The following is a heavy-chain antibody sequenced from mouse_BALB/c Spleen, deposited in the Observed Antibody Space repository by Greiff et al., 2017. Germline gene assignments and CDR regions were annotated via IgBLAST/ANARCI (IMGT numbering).Heavy chain of an antibody. D-gene: IGHD1-1*01. CDR3: AREFGVAYYFDY. J-gene: IGHJ2*01. CDR2: IDPANGKT. V-gene: IGHV14-3*02. CDR1: GFNIKDTY. Sequence: EVQLQQSGAELVKPGASVKLSCTASGFNIKDTYMHWVKQSPEQGLEWIGRIDPANGKTKYDPKFQGKAIITADNSSNTTYLQLSSLTSEDTAVYYCAREFGVAYYFDYWGQGTTLTVSS.